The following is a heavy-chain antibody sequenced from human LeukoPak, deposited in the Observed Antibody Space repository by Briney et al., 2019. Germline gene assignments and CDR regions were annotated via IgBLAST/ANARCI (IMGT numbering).Heavy chain of an antibody. V-gene: IGHV3-15*01. CDR1: GFTFSNSW. D-gene: IGHD3-16*02. CDR2: IRSYTDRGTT. J-gene: IGHJ4*02. Sequence: PGGSLRLSCAASGFTFSNSWMSWVRQAPGKGLEWVARIRSYTDRGTTEYAAPVKDRFAISRDDSKNTLYLQMTSLKTEDTAVYHCITFGGAIVHYWGQGTLVTVSS. CDR3: ITFGGAIVHY.